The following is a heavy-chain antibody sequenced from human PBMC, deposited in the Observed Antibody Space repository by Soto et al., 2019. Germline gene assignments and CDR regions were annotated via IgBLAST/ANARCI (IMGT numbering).Heavy chain of an antibody. J-gene: IGHJ6*03. Sequence: QVQLQQSGPGLVKPSQTLSLTCAISGDSVSSNSAAWNWIRQSPSRGLEWLGRTYYRSKWYNDYAVSVKSRITINPDTSKNQFSLQLNSVTPEDTAVYYCARDSEYSSSVAYYYYYMDVWGKGTTVTVSS. CDR2: TYYRSKWYN. CDR3: ARDSEYSSSVAYYYYYMDV. V-gene: IGHV6-1*01. CDR1: GDSVSSNSAA. D-gene: IGHD6-6*01.